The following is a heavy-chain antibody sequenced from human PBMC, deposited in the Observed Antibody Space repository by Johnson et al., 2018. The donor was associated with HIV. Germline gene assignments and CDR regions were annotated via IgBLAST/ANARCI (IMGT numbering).Heavy chain of an antibody. V-gene: IGHV3-9*01. Sequence: VQLVESGGGLVQPGGSLRLSCAASGFTFDDYAMHWVRQAPGKGLEWVSGISWNSGSIGYADSVKGRFTISRDNSKNMLYLQMNSLRAGDTAVYYCARAYGDYEDAFDIWGQGTMVTVSS. CDR3: ARAYGDYEDAFDI. CDR1: GFTFDDYA. J-gene: IGHJ3*02. CDR2: ISWNSGSI. D-gene: IGHD4-17*01.